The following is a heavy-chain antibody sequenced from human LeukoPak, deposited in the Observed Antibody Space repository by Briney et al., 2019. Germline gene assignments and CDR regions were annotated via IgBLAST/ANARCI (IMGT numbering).Heavy chain of an antibody. CDR2: INHSGGT. V-gene: IGHV4-34*01. D-gene: IGHD3-16*02. J-gene: IGHJ4*02. Sequence: KPSETLSLTCAVYGGSFSGYYWSWIRQPPGKGLEWIGEINHSGGTNYNPSLKSRVTISVDTSKNQFSLKLSSVTAADTAVYYCARQFTTYDYVWGSYRYYFDYWGQGTLVTVSS. CDR1: GGSFSGYY. CDR3: ARQFTTYDYVWGSYRYYFDY.